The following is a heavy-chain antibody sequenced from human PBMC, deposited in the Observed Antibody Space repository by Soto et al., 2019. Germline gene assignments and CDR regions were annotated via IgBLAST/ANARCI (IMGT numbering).Heavy chain of an antibody. CDR1: GYSITRYS. D-gene: IGHD2-2*01. CDR2: IYPGASDT. Sequence: LVEPRKIACSGSGYSITRYSLDWVRQMPGKGLEWMGIIYPGASDTRYSPSLQGQVTISADKSISTAYLQWSSLKAADTAMYYCARRRGIVPAARAVDVWAQGTTVTVSS. V-gene: IGHV5-51*01. CDR3: ARRRGIVPAARAVDV. J-gene: IGHJ6*02.